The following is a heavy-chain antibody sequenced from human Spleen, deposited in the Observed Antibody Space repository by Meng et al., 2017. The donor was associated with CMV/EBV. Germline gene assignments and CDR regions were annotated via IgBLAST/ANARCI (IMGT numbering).Heavy chain of an antibody. CDR2: INPNSGGT. V-gene: IGHV1-2*02. CDR3: ARGNGGNHDAFDV. D-gene: IGHD4-23*01. J-gene: IGHJ3*01. Sequence: ASVKVSCKASGYTFTGYYMHWVRQAPGQGLEWMGWINPNSGGTNYAQKFQGRVTMTRDTSISTAYMELSRLRSEDTAVYYCARGNGGNHDAFDVWGQGTMVTVSS. CDR1: GYTFTGYY.